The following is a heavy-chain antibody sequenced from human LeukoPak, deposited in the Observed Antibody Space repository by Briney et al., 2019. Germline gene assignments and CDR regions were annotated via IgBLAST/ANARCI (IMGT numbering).Heavy chain of an antibody. V-gene: IGHV4-34*01. CDR1: GGSFSDYY. J-gene: IGHJ5*02. Sequence: SETLSLTCAVYGGSFSDYYWSWIRQSPGKGLEWIGEIKHSGSTNYNPSLKSRVTISVDTSKNQFSLKLSSVTAADTAVYYCARRGPKWFGELFPQNWFDPWGQGTLVTVSS. CDR2: IKHSGST. CDR3: ARRGPKWFGELFPQNWFDP. D-gene: IGHD3-10*01.